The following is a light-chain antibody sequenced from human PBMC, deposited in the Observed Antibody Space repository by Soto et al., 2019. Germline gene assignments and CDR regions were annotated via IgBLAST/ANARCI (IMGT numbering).Light chain of an antibody. CDR3: QQRSSSIT. V-gene: IGKV3-11*01. Sequence: EIVLTQSPVTLSLSPGERATLSCRASQSVSSSLAWYQQKPGQAPRLLIYDASNTATGIPARFSGSGSGTDITLTISSLEPEDFAIYYCQQRSSSITFGQGTRLETK. J-gene: IGKJ5*01. CDR1: QSVSSS. CDR2: DAS.